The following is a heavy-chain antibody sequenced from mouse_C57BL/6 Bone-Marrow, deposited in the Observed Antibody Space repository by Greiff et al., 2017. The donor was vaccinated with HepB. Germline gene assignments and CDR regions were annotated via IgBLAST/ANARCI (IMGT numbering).Heavy chain of an antibody. CDR3: ARNYYGYDYWYVDV. Sequence: QVQLKESGAELVKPGASVKMSCKASGYTFTTYPIEWMKQNHGKSLEWIGNFHPYNDDTKYNEKFKGKATLTVEKSSSTVYLELSRLTSDDSAVYYCARNYYGYDYWYVDVWGTGTTVTVSS. J-gene: IGHJ1*03. V-gene: IGHV1-47*01. D-gene: IGHD2-2*01. CDR1: GYTFTTYP. CDR2: FHPYNDDT.